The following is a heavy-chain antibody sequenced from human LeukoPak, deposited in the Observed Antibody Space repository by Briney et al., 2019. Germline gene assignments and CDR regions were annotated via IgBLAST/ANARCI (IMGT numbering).Heavy chain of an antibody. J-gene: IGHJ4*02. D-gene: IGHD5-18*01. Sequence: GGSLRLSCAASGFTFSSYAMSWVRQAPGKGLEWVSAISGSGGSTYYADSVKGRFTVSRDNSQNTLYLQMNSLRAEDTAVYYCAKDKGFSYGFDYWGQGTQVTVSS. CDR2: ISGSGGST. CDR1: GFTFSSYA. V-gene: IGHV3-23*01. CDR3: AKDKGFSYGFDY.